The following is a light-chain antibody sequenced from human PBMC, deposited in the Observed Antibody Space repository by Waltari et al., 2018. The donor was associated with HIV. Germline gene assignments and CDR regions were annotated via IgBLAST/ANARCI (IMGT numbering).Light chain of an antibody. CDR2: WAS. J-gene: IGKJ3*01. Sequence: DIVMTQSPDSLAVSLGERAPINCKSSQSVLYSSNNKNYLAWYQQKPGQPPKLLIYWASTRESGVPDRFSGSGSGTDFTLTISSLQAEDVAVYYCQQYYTTPITFGPGTKVDV. V-gene: IGKV4-1*01. CDR3: QQYYTTPIT. CDR1: QSVLYSSNNKNY.